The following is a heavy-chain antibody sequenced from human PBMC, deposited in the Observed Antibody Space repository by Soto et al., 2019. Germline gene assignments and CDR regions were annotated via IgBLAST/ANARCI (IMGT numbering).Heavy chain of an antibody. D-gene: IGHD3-10*01. CDR2: ISPYKGNT. J-gene: IGHJ4*02. CDR3: ARDLGASGSYYTDY. V-gene: IGHV1-18*01. Sequence: GASVKVSCKASGYTFSSIGIRWVRQAPGKGLEWMGWISPYKGNTHYEQGLQGRVTMTTDTSTSTAYMELRSLRSDDTAVYYCARDLGASGSYYTDYWGQGTLVTVSS. CDR1: GYTFSSIG.